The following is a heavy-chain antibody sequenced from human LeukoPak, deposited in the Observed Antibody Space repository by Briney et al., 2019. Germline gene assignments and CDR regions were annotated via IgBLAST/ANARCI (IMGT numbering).Heavy chain of an antibody. V-gene: IGHV1-8*03. CDR1: GYTFTSYD. D-gene: IGHD3-3*01. Sequence: ASVKVSCKASGYTFTSYDINWVRQATGQGLEWMGWMNPNSGNTGYAQKFQGRVTITGNTSISTAYMELSSLRSEDTAVYYCARGPLQYYDFWSGYYSNNWFDPWGQGTLVTVSS. J-gene: IGHJ5*02. CDR3: ARGPLQYYDFWSGYYSNNWFDP. CDR2: MNPNSGNT.